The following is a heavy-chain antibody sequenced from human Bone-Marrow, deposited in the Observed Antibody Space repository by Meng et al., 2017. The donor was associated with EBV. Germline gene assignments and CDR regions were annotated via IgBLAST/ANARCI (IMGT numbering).Heavy chain of an antibody. J-gene: IGHJ4*02. CDR3: SRSNWYPDY. CDR1: GFTLSNYW. V-gene: IGHV3-74*01. CDR2: INVDGSDT. Sequence: VQLVGSGGCLVQPGGSLRLSLAASGFTLSNYWMHWVRQVPGKGLVWVSRINVDGSDTIYADSVKGRFTISRDNGKNTLYLQMNSLRADDTAVYYCSRSNWYPDYWGQGTLVTVSS. D-gene: IGHD6-13*01.